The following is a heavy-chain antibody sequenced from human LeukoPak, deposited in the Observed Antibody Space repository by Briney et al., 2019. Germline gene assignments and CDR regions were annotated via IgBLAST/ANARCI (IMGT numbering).Heavy chain of an antibody. CDR3: ARGDGYYDSSGYFDY. J-gene: IGHJ4*02. V-gene: IGHV3-21*01. CDR2: ISSSSSYI. CDR1: GFTFSSYW. Sequence: PGGSLRLSCAASGFTFSSYWMNWVRQAPGKGLEWVSSISSSSSYIYYADSVKGRFTISRDNAKNSLYLQMNSLRAEDTAVYYCARGDGYYDSSGYFDYWGQGTLVTVSS. D-gene: IGHD3-22*01.